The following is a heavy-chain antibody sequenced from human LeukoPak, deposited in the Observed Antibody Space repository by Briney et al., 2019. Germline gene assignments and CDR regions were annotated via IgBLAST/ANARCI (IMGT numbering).Heavy chain of an antibody. Sequence: GSVKGYCKAYGYSFTGYYMYRGRQDPGQRLEWMGWINPNSGGTNYAQKFQGRVTMTRDTSISTAYMELSRLRSDDTAVYYCARSAAIYYYYYMDVWGKGTTVTVSS. CDR1: GYSFTGYY. V-gene: IGHV1-2*02. J-gene: IGHJ6*03. CDR2: INPNSGGT. D-gene: IGHD2-2*01. CDR3: ARSAAIYYYYYMDV.